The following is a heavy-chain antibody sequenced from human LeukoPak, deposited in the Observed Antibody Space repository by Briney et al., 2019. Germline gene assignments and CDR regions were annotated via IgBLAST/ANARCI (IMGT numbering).Heavy chain of an antibody. D-gene: IGHD6-13*01. J-gene: IGHJ5*02. CDR2: IYTSGST. CDR3: ARAGAGSGWYFNWFDP. CDR1: GGSISSYY. V-gene: IGHV4-4*07. Sequence: SETLSLTCTVSGGSISSYYWSWIRQPAGKGLEWIGRIYTSGSTNYNPSLKSRVTMSVDTSKNQFSLKLSSVTAADTAVYYCARAGAGSGWYFNWFDPWGQGTLVTVSS.